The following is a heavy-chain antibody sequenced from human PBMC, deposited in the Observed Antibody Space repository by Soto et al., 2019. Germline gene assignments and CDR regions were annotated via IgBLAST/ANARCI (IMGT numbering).Heavy chain of an antibody. Sequence: EVQLVGSGGGLVQPRGSLSISCAASGFTFSNYWMTWVRQAPGKGLEWVANIKQDGSEKYYVDSVKGRFTISRDNAKNSLYLQMNSLRAEDTAVYYCSRDSRQLPYWGQGTLVTVSS. J-gene: IGHJ4*02. CDR1: GFTFSNYW. V-gene: IGHV3-7*01. CDR2: IKQDGSEK. CDR3: SRDSRQLPY. D-gene: IGHD2-2*01.